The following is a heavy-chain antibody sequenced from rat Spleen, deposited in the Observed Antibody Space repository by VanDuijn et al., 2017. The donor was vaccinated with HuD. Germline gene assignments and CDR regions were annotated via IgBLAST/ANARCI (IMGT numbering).Heavy chain of an antibody. CDR3: ARLIIREYYYVMDA. D-gene: IGHD4-3*01. CDR1: GFTFSNYF. V-gene: IGHV5-25*01. J-gene: IGHJ4*01. Sequence: EVQLVESGGGLVQPGRSMKLSCAALGFTFSNYFMAWVRQAPTKGLEWVASINTGGGNTYYRDSVKGRFTISRDNAKSTLYLQMDSLRSEDTATYYCARLIIREYYYVMDAWGQGASVTVSS. CDR2: INTGGGNT.